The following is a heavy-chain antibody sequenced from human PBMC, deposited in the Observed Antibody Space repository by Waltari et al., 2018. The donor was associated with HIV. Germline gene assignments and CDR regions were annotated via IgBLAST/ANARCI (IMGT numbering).Heavy chain of an antibody. Sequence: QVQLQESGPGLVKPSETLSLTCTVSGGSISSYYWSWIRQPPGKGLEWIGYIYYSGSTNYNPSLKSRVTISVDTSKNQFSLKLSSVTAADTAVYYCARRPYDSSGLFDYWGQGTLVTVSS. CDR2: IYYSGST. CDR3: ARRPYDSSGLFDY. V-gene: IGHV4-59*01. D-gene: IGHD3-22*01. CDR1: GGSISSYY. J-gene: IGHJ4*02.